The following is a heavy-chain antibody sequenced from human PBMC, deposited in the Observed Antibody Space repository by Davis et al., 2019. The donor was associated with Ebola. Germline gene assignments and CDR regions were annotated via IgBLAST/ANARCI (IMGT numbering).Heavy chain of an antibody. V-gene: IGHV3-7*03. D-gene: IGHD1-14*01. CDR1: GFTFSSYS. Sequence: GESLKISCAASGFTFSSYSMNWVRQAPGKGLEWVANIKQDGSEKYYVDSVKGRFTISRDNAKNSLYLQMNSLRAEDTAVYYCTSTDTRNRGDYWGQGTLVTVSS. CDR2: IKQDGSEK. J-gene: IGHJ4*02. CDR3: TSTDTRNRGDY.